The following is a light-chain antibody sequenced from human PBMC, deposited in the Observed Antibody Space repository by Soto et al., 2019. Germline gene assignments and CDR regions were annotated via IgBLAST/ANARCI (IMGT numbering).Light chain of an antibody. CDR1: QSVSSSY. CDR3: QPYGRSPPSWT. V-gene: IGKV3-20*01. Sequence: EIVLTQSPGTLSLSPGEIATLSCRASQSVSSSYLAWYQQKPGQPPRLLIYDASRRATGIPDRFSGSGSGTDFTLTISSLEPEDFAVYYCQPYGRSPPSWTFGQGTKVEIK. CDR2: DAS. J-gene: IGKJ1*01.